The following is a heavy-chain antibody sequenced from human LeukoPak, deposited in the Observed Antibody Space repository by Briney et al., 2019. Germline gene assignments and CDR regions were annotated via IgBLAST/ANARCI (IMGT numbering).Heavy chain of an antibody. CDR1: GGIFKSYA. V-gene: IGHV1-69*13. CDR3: ARGKVVPDALWNHAFDV. Sequence: SVKVSCKTSGGIFKSYAISWVRQAPGQGLEWMGGIIPIFGTAYYAESFKGRVAFTADESTSTVYMELSSLRSEDTAVYYCARGKVVPDALWNHAFDVWGQGAMVTVSS. CDR2: IIPIFGTA. D-gene: IGHD2-2*01. J-gene: IGHJ3*01.